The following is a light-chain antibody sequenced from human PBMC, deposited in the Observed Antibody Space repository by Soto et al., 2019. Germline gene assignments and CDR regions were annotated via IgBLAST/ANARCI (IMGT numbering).Light chain of an antibody. CDR3: QQYHIYSGT. CDR1: QTIDIW. V-gene: IGKV1-5*03. J-gene: IGKJ1*01. Sequence: DIQMTQSPSTLSASVGDRVTITCRASQTIDIWLAWYQQRPGKPPNLLIYKASTLASGVPSRFSGSGSGTEFNLTINSLQPDDFATYYCQQYHIYSGTFGQGTKVDIK. CDR2: KAS.